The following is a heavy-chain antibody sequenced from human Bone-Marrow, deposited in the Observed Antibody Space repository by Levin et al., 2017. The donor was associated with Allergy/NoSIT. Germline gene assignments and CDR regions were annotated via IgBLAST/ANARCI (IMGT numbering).Heavy chain of an antibody. CDR2: ISYDGSNK. J-gene: IGHJ6*02. D-gene: IGHD3-10*01. Sequence: GGSLRLSCAASGFTFSSYGMHWVRQAPGKGLEWVAVISYDGSNKYYADSVKGRFTISRDNSKNTLYLQMNSLRAEDTAVYYCAKNRNYGSGKAPARYYYGMDVWGQGTTVTVSS. V-gene: IGHV3-30*18. CDR1: GFTFSSYG. CDR3: AKNRNYGSGKAPARYYYGMDV.